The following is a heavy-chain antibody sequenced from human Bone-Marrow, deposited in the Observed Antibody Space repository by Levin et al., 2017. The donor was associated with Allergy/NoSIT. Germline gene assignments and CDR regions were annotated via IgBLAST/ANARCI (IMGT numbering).Heavy chain of an antibody. J-gene: IGHJ4*02. D-gene: IGHD1-20*01. Sequence: PSETLSLTCTVSGGSISSYYWSWIRQPPGKGLEWIGYIYYSGSTNYNPSLKSRVTISVDTSKNQFSLKLSSVTAADTAVYYCARAGVITGTTAPPNLDYWGQGTLVTVSS. CDR3: ARAGVITGTTAPPNLDY. V-gene: IGHV4-59*01. CDR2: IYYSGST. CDR1: GGSISSYY.